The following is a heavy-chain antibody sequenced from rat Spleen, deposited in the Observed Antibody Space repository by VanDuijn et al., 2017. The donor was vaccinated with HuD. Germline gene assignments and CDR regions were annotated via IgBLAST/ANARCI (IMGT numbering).Heavy chain of an antibody. CDR1: GFTFSNYD. J-gene: IGHJ2*01. CDR2: IRPGGSNT. D-gene: IGHD1-7*01. V-gene: IGHV5S23*01. CDR3: VRQRAHTMGPFDY. Sequence: EVQLVESGGGLVQPGRSLKLSCAASGFTFSNYDMAWVRQAPTKGLEWVASIRPGGSNTYYRDSVKGRFTVSRDNAESTLYLQMDSLRSEDTATYNSVRQRAHTMGPFDYWGQGVKVTVSS.